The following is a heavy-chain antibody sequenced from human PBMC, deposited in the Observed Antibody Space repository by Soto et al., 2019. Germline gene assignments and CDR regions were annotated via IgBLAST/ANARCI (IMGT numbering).Heavy chain of an antibody. V-gene: IGHV4-61*01. D-gene: IGHD2-15*01. CDR3: XXXLYYXSGXSXYXLGYFDY. CDR1: GGSVSSGSYY. CDR2: IYYSGST. Sequence: PSETLSLTCTVSGGSVSSGSYYWSWMRQPPGKGLEWIGYIYYSGSTNYNSSLKRRVTIAVDTSKNQFSLKLSSVIAGDTAVYXXXXXLYYXSGXSXYXLGYFDYCGXGTLXTVGS. J-gene: IGHJ4*02.